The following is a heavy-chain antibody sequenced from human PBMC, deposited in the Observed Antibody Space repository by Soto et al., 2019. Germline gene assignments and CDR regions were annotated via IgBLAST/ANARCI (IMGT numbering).Heavy chain of an antibody. CDR1: GFTFSSYG. CDR3: AIQWELLSLDAFDI. D-gene: IGHD1-26*01. V-gene: IGHV3-33*01. CDR2: IWYDGSNK. J-gene: IGHJ3*02. Sequence: GGSLRLSCAASGFTFSSYGMHWVRQAPGKGLEWVAVIWYDGSNKYYADSVKGRFTISRDNSKNTLYLQMNSLRAEDTAVYYCAIQWELLSLDAFDIWGQGTTVTVSS.